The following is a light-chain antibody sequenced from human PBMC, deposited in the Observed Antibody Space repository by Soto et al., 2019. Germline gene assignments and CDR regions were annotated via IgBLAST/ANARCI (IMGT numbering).Light chain of an antibody. CDR1: QSISIW. CDR2: NTS. V-gene: IGKV1-5*03. Sequence: DFHMTQSPSTLSASVGDRVTITCRASQSISIWLAWYQQKPGKAPNLLIYNTSSLESGVPSRFSGSVSATEFTLTISSLQPDDFATYYCQHCNDYSWTFGQGTKVEVK. J-gene: IGKJ1*01. CDR3: QHCNDYSWT.